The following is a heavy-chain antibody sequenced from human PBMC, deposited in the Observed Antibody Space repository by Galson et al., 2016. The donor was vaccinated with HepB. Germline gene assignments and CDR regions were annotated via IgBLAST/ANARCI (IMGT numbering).Heavy chain of an antibody. CDR2: ISYDGNLI. CDR3: ARDRDYDYLSGYDY. V-gene: IGHV3-30*04. J-gene: IGHJ4*02. D-gene: IGHD3-3*01. Sequence: SLRLSCAAPGFTFASYAFHWVRQAPGKGLEWVATISYDGNLINYADSVKDRFTISRDDSKKTIFLQMNSLGPEDTAIYYCARDRDYDYLSGYDYWGLGTPVTVSS. CDR1: GFTFASYA.